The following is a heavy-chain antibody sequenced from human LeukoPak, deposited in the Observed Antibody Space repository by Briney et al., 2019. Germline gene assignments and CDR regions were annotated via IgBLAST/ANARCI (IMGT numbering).Heavy chain of an antibody. D-gene: IGHD6-25*01. CDR1: GFTFSNAW. Sequence: PGGSLRLSCAASGFTFSNAWMSWVRQAPGKGLEWVGRIKSKTDGGTTDFAAPVKGRFTISRDDSQNTLSLQMTNLKTEDTAVYYCTTVSGNWYFYYYYMDVWGKGATVTVSS. J-gene: IGHJ6*03. CDR3: TTVSGNWYFYYYYMDV. CDR2: IKSKTDGGTT. V-gene: IGHV3-15*01.